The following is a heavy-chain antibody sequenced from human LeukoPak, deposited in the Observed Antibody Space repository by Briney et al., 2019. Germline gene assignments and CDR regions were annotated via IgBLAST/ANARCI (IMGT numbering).Heavy chain of an antibody. CDR1: GFTFSSYA. V-gene: IGHV3-30*04. D-gene: IGHD3-22*01. CDR2: ISYDGNNK. CDR3: ARSGYYGYDAFDI. Sequence: GGSLRLSCAASGFTFSSYAMSWVRQAPGKGLEWVAVISYDGNNKYYADSVKGRFTISRDNSKNTLYLQMNSLRAEDTAVYYCARSGYYGYDAFDIWGQGTMVTASS. J-gene: IGHJ3*02.